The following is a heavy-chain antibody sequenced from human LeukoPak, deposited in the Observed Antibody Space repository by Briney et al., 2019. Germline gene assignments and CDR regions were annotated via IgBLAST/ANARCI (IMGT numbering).Heavy chain of an antibody. CDR3: AVPGNPGAFDI. D-gene: IGHD2-2*01. V-gene: IGHV1-69*13. CDR1: GYTFTSYG. CDR2: IIPIFGTA. Sequence: SVKVSCKASGYTFTSYGISWVRQAPGQGLEWMGGIIPIFGTANYAQKFQGRVTITADESTSTAYMELSSLRSEDTAVYYCAVPGNPGAFDIWGQGTMVTVSS. J-gene: IGHJ3*02.